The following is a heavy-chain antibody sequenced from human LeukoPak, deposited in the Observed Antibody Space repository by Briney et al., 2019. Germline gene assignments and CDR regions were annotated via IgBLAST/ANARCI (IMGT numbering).Heavy chain of an antibody. D-gene: IGHD3-3*01. Sequence: SETLSLICTVSGGSISTGSNYWSWIRQPAGKGLEWIGHIYTSGSTNYNPSLKSRVTISLDTSMTQFSLKLSPVTAADTAVYYCARNLGASIFGVGEFDPWGQGTLVTVSS. J-gene: IGHJ5*02. CDR3: ARNLGASIFGVGEFDP. V-gene: IGHV4-61*09. CDR1: GGSISTGSNY. CDR2: IYTSGST.